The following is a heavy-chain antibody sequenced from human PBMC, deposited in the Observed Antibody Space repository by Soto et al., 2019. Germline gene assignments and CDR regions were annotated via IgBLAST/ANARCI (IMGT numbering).Heavy chain of an antibody. CDR1: GLSFNNHG. CDR2: ISRSGNTR. D-gene: IGHD3-10*01. Sequence: EVQLLESGGGLVKPGGSLRLSCDASGLSFNNHGMSWVRQAPGTGLEWVSAISRSGNTRHYADSVKGRFTVSRDNAKNILYLQMDSLRVEDTAVYYCAKDPPIAGTYEVYYYHGMDVWGHGTTGTVSS. V-gene: IGHV3-23*01. J-gene: IGHJ6*02. CDR3: AKDPPIAGTYEVYYYHGMDV.